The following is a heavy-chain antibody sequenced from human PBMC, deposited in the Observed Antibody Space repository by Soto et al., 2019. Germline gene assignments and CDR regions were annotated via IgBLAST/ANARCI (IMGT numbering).Heavy chain of an antibody. V-gene: IGHV3-23*01. CDR2: ISASGSST. Sequence: YAGRWTSKKAGGGLEWVSTISASGSSTYYADSVKGRFSISRDNSKNTLYLQMNSLRAEDTAIYYCAKDLGAVPGTGAGFAYWGQGTLVLV. CDR3: AKDLGAVPGTGAGFAY. J-gene: IGHJ4*02. D-gene: IGHD6-19*01. CDR1: YA.